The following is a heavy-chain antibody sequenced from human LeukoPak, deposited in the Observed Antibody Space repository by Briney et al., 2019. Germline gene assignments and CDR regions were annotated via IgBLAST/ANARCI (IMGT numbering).Heavy chain of an antibody. Sequence: SQTLSLTCVISGDSGSSNNAAWNWIRQSPSRGLEWLGRTYYKSKWYDDYAVSVKSRITIKPDTSRNQFSLQLKSVTPEDTAVYYCAREGVSMIRGIIFNYYGMDVWGQGTAVSVSS. CDR1: GDSGSSNNAA. J-gene: IGHJ6*02. D-gene: IGHD3-10*01. V-gene: IGHV6-1*01. CDR2: TYYKSKWYD. CDR3: AREGVSMIRGIIFNYYGMDV.